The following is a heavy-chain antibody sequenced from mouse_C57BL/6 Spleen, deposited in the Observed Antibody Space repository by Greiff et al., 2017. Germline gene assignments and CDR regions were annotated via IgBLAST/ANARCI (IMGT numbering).Heavy chain of an antibody. CDR2: INPYNGDT. V-gene: IGHV1-20*01. D-gene: IGHD1-1*01. CDR1: GYSFTGYF. Sequence: EVQLVESGPELVKPGDSVKISCKASGYSFTGYFMNWVMQSHGKSLEWIGRINPYNGDTFYNQKFKGKATLTVDKSSSTAHMELRSLTSEDSAVYYCARGSSDYFDYWGQGTTLTVSS. CDR3: ARGSSDYFDY. J-gene: IGHJ2*01.